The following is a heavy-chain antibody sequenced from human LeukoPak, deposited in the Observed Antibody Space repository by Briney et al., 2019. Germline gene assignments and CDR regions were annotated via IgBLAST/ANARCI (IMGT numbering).Heavy chain of an antibody. CDR1: GYSFTDYF. CDR2: INPNSGDT. J-gene: IGHJ4*02. Sequence: ASVKVSCKASGYSFTDYFVHWVRQAPGQGLEWMGLINPNSGDTNYAQKFQGRVTMTRDTSISTAYMELSGLRSDDTAVVYCARTYYYGSGSYYGDYWGQGTLVTVSS. D-gene: IGHD3-10*01. CDR3: ARTYYYGSGSYYGDY. V-gene: IGHV1-2*02.